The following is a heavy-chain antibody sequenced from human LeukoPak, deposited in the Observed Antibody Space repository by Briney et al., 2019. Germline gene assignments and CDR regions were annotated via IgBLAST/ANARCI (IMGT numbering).Heavy chain of an antibody. D-gene: IGHD2-2*01. CDR3: AKPPGYLNSSRLPLDY. CDR1: GFTFSSYA. CDR2: ISGTGGST. Sequence: GGSLRLSCAASGFTFSSYAMSWVRQAPGKGLEWVSGISGTGGSTYYADSVKGRFTISRDNSRNTLYLQMNSLRAEDTAVYYFAKPPGYLNSSRLPLDYWGQGTLVTGSS. V-gene: IGHV3-23*01. J-gene: IGHJ4*02.